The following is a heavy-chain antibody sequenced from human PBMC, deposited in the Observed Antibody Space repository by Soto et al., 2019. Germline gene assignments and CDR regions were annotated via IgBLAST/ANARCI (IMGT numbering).Heavy chain of an antibody. CDR2: IIPVFGTP. V-gene: IGHV1-69*13. D-gene: IGHD3-22*01. J-gene: IGHJ6*02. CDR1: GGSLSNYV. Sequence: GASVKVSCKASGGSLSNYVISWVRQAPGQGLEWMGAIIPVFGTPNYAQKFQDRVTITADESTTTVYMEVRSLTSEDTAVYYCARGDATKIVVTTYYGMDVWG. CDR3: ARGDATKIVVTTYYGMDV.